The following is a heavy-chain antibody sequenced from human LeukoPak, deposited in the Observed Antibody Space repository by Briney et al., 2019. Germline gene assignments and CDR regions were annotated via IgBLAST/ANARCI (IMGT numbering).Heavy chain of an antibody. CDR1: GFTFRSYE. Sequence: GGSLRLSCEDSGFTFRSYEMNWVRQAPGKGLVWVSRIDSDGSSTNYADSVKGRFTISRDNVKNTLYLQMNSLTAEDTAVYYCARDAVNWGQGTLVTVSS. V-gene: IGHV3-74*01. CDR2: IDSDGSST. J-gene: IGHJ4*02. D-gene: IGHD6-19*01. CDR3: ARDAVN.